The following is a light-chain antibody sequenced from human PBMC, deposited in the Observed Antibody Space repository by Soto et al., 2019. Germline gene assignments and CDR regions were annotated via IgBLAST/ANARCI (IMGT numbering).Light chain of an antibody. Sequence: DIVMTHSPDSLAVSLVERATINCNSSQSVLYSSNNKNYLAWYQQKPGQPPKLLIYWASTRESGVPDRFSGSGSGTDFTLTISSLQAEDVAVYYCQQYYSTPLTFGGGTKVDIK. CDR1: QSVLYSSNNKNY. CDR2: WAS. CDR3: QQYYSTPLT. J-gene: IGKJ4*01. V-gene: IGKV4-1*01.